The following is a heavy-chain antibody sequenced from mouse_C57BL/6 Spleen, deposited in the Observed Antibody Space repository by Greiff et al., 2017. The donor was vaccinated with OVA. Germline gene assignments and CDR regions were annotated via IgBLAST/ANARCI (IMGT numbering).Heavy chain of an antibody. Sequence: VQLQQSGAELVRPGASVTLSCKASGYTFTDYEMHWVKQTPVHGLEWIGAIDPETGGPAYNQKFKGKAILTADKSSSTAYMELRSLTSEDSAVYYCTRSGAMDYWGQGTSVTVSS. V-gene: IGHV1-15*01. CDR2: IDPETGGP. CDR1: GYTFTDYE. D-gene: IGHD3-1*01. J-gene: IGHJ4*01. CDR3: TRSGAMDY.